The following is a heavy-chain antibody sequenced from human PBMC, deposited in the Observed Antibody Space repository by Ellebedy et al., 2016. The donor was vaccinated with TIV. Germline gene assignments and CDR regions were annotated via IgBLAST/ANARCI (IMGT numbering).Heavy chain of an antibody. V-gene: IGHV3-74*01. J-gene: IGHJ3*02. CDR1: AFTFSTFW. CDR2: IDTDGSTT. Sequence: GESLKISCAASAFTFSTFWMHWVRQAPGKGLMWVSRIDTDGSTTNYADSVKGRFTISRDNSKNTLFLQMNSLRAEDTAVYYCAKRSAAGREAGAFDIWGQGTMVTVSS. CDR3: AKRSAAGREAGAFDI. D-gene: IGHD6-13*01.